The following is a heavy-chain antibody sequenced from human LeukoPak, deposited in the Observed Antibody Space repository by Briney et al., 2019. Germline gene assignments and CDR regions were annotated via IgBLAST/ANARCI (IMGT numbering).Heavy chain of an antibody. CDR2: IRSKANSYAT. CDR1: GFTFSGSA. V-gene: IGHV3-73*01. D-gene: IGHD3-22*01. CDR3: TRPSYDSSVSGVVY. Sequence: PGGSLRLSCATSGFTFSGSAIHWVRQASGKGLEWVGRIRSKANSYATTDVASVKGRFTISRGDSKNTAYLEMSSLKTEDTAVYYCTRPSYDSSVSGVVYWGQGTLVTVSS. J-gene: IGHJ4*01.